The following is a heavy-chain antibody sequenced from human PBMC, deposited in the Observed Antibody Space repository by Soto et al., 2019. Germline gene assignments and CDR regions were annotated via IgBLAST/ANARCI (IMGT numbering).Heavy chain of an antibody. Sequence: EVQLVESGGGLVKPGGSLRLSCAASGFTFSNAWMSWVRQAPGKGLEWVGRIKSKTDGGTTDYAAPVKGRFTISRDDSKNTLYLQMNSLKTEDTAVYYCTTDFLDYGDYKFDPWGQGTLVTVSS. D-gene: IGHD4-17*01. J-gene: IGHJ5*02. CDR2: IKSKTDGGTT. CDR3: TTDFLDYGDYKFDP. CDR1: GFTFSNAW. V-gene: IGHV3-15*01.